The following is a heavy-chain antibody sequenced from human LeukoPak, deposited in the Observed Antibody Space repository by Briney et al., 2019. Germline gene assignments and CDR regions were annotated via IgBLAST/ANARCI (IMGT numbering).Heavy chain of an antibody. CDR1: GFTFSRYG. CDR2: ISSRSSTI. D-gene: IGHD2-15*01. Sequence: GGSLRLFYVASGFTFSRYGMNWVRQAPGKGLEWISYISSRSSTIYYADSVKGRFTISRDNAKNSLYLQMNSLRDEDTAVYYCARGCSGGSCCGDCDYWGQGTLVTVSS. CDR3: ARGCSGGSCCGDCDY. V-gene: IGHV3-48*02. J-gene: IGHJ4*02.